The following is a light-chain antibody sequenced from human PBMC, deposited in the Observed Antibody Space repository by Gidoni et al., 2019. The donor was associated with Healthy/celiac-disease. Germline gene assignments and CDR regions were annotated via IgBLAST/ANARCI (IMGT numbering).Light chain of an antibody. J-gene: IGKJ3*01. V-gene: IGKV3-20*01. CDR3: QQYGSSPVT. CDR1: QRVSSSY. CDR2: GAS. Sequence: VLTQCPGTLSLSPGERATLSCRASQRVSSSYLAWYQQKPGQAPRLLIYGASSRATGIPDRFSGSGSGTDFTLTISRLESEDFGVYYCQQYGSSPVTFGPGTKVDIK.